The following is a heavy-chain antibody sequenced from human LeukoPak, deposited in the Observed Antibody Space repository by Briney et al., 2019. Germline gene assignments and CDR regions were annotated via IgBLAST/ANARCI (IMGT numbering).Heavy chain of an antibody. Sequence: SVKVSCKASGFTFTSSAVQWVRQARGQRLEWIGWIVVGSGNTNYAQKFQERVTITRDMSTSTAYMELSSLRSEDTAVYYCAAGCSGGSCYSFYYYGMGVWGKGTTVTVSS. CDR3: AAGCSGGSCYSFYYYGMGV. D-gene: IGHD2-15*01. CDR1: GFTFTSSA. J-gene: IGHJ6*04. CDR2: IVVGSGNT. V-gene: IGHV1-58*01.